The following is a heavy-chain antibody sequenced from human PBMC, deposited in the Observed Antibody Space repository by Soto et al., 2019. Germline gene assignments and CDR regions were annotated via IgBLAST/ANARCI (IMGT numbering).Heavy chain of an antibody. Sequence: ASVKVSCKASGYTFTSYAMHWVRQAPGQRLEWMGWINAGNGNTKYSQKFQGRVTITRDTSASTAYMELSSLRSEDTAVYYCAREGLYYYDSSGYSYRVKPAFDYWGQGTLVTVS. CDR1: GYTFTSYA. CDR2: INAGNGNT. CDR3: AREGLYYYDSSGYSYRVKPAFDY. J-gene: IGHJ4*02. D-gene: IGHD3-22*01. V-gene: IGHV1-3*01.